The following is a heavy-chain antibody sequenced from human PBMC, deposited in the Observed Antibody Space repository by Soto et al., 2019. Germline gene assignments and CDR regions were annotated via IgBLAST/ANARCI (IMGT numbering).Heavy chain of an antibody. CDR1: GGSISSGDYY. J-gene: IGHJ4*02. CDR3: ARDRGSRSRYFFDY. CDR2: IYYSGST. Sequence: QVQLQESGPGLVKPSQTLSLTCTVSGGSISSGDYYWSWIRQPPGKGMEWIGYIYYSGSTYYNPSLAGRGTISVDTSKNQFSLRLSSVTAADTAVYYCARDRGSRSRYFFDYWGQGTLVTVSS. V-gene: IGHV4-30-4*08. D-gene: IGHD3-10*01.